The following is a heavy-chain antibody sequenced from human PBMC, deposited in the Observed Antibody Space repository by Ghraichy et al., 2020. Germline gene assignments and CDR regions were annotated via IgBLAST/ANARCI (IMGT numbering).Heavy chain of an antibody. Sequence: SQTISLTCTVSGGSISSGSYYWSWIRQPAGKGLEWIGRIYTSGSTNYNPSLKSRVTISVDTSKNQFSLKLSSVTAADTAVYYCARAVPGGSSWYGPPPIVFDIWGQGTMVTVSS. CDR1: GGSISSGSYY. J-gene: IGHJ3*02. CDR3: ARAVPGGSSWYGPPPIVFDI. V-gene: IGHV4-61*02. D-gene: IGHD6-13*01. CDR2: IYTSGST.